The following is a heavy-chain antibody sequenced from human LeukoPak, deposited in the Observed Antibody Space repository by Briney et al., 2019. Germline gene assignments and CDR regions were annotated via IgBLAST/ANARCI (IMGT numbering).Heavy chain of an antibody. CDR2: IYTSGST. CDR3: ARDRFYYDSSGYYPYYYYMDV. J-gene: IGHJ6*03. D-gene: IGHD3-22*01. Sequence: PSETLSLTYTVSGGSISSGSYYWSWIRQPAGKGLEWIGRIYTSGSTNYNPSLKSRVTISVDTSKNQFSLKLSSVTAADTAVYYCARDRFYYDSSGYYPYYYYMDVWGKGTTVTVSS. V-gene: IGHV4-61*02. CDR1: GGSISSGSYY.